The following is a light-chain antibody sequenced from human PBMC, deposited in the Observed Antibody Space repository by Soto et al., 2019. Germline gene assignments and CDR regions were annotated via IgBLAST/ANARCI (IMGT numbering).Light chain of an antibody. CDR2: EVT. J-gene: IGLJ2*01. V-gene: IGLV2-8*01. CDR1: SSDVGGYNY. CDR3: SSFAGGGNPVL. Sequence: QSALTQPPSASGSLGQSVTISCTGTSSDVGGYNYVSWHQQHPGKAPKVMIYEVTKRPPGVPDRFSGSQSGNTASLTVSGLQAEDEADYYCSSFAGGGNPVLLGGGTQVPVL.